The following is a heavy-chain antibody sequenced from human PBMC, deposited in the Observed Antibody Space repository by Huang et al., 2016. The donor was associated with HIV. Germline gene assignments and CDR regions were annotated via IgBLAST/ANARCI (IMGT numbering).Heavy chain of an antibody. J-gene: IGHJ5*02. CDR3: ARDKEAGTPFFDP. V-gene: IGHV1-3*01. Sequence: QVQLVQSGAEVEKPGASVNLSCKASGFNFLTYALHWVRQAPGQRLEWMGWFKGDVIKKYSQKFQGRVTITRDRSASTVYVDFKSLTYEDTAVYYCARDKEAGTPFFDPWGQGTLVTVSS. CDR1: GFNFLTYA. D-gene: IGHD6-19*01. CDR2: FKGDVIK.